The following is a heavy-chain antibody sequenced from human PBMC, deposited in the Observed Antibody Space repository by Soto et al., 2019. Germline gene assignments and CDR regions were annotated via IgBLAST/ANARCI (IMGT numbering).Heavy chain of an antibody. V-gene: IGHV3-43*01. CDR2: ITWNGGNT. J-gene: IGHJ6*04. D-gene: IGHD3-3*01. CDR1: VFRFDDYN. Sequence: GGSLRLSCAASVFRFDDYNLHLVRQGPGKGLECVSLITWNGGNTYYADSVKGRFTISRDGTTKSVSLQMTSLKREDTGLYYCARETLSFGYALDVWGNGTQVTGSS. CDR3: ARETLSFGYALDV.